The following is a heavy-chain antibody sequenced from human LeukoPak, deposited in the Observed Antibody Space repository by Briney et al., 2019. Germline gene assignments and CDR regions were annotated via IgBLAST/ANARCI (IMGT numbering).Heavy chain of an antibody. CDR3: ARASAHSAFNAFDI. J-gene: IGHJ3*02. D-gene: IGHD1-26*01. Sequence: GGSLRLSCAASGFTVSSNYMSWVRQAPGKGLEWVSVIYSGGSTYYADSVKGRFTTSRDNSKNTLYLQMNSLRAEDTAVHYCARASAHSAFNAFDIWGQGTMVTVSS. V-gene: IGHV3-53*01. CDR1: GFTVSSNY. CDR2: IYSGGST.